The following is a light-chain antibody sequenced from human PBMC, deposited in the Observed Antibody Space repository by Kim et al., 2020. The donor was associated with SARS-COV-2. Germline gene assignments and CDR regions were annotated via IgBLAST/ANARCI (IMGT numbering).Light chain of an antibody. CDR3: TSYTSTSTLV. CDR1: SSDIGTYIF. V-gene: IGLV2-14*03. J-gene: IGLJ2*01. CDR2: DVS. Sequence: GQSITISCTGTSSDIGTYIFVSWYQQQPGKAPNLIIYDVSYRPSGVSNRFSGSKCGNRASLTISGLQAEDEAVYYCTSYTSTSTLVFGGGTQLTVL.